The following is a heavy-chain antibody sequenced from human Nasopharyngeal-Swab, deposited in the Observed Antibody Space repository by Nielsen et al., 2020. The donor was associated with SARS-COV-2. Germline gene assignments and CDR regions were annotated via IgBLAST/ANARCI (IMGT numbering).Heavy chain of an antibody. J-gene: IGHJ4*02. CDR1: VYTFTSYA. V-gene: IGHV1-3*01. CDR2: INAGNGNT. CDR3: ARDLRVTVTTSLFDY. D-gene: IGHD4-17*01. Sequence: ASVKVSCQSSVYTFTSYAMHWVRQPPGQRLEWMGWINAGNGNTKYSQKFQGRVTITRDTSASTAYMELSSLRSEDTAVYYCARDLRVTVTTSLFDYWGQGTLVTVSS.